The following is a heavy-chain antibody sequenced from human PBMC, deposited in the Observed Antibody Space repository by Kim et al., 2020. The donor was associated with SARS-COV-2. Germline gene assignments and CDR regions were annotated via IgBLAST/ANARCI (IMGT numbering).Heavy chain of an antibody. CDR3: ARDRYSSSSLWYFDL. Sequence: QKFQGRVTMTRDTSISTAYMELSRLRSDDTAVYYCARDRYSSSSLWYFDLWGRGTLVTVSS. V-gene: IGHV1-2*02. D-gene: IGHD6-6*01. J-gene: IGHJ2*01.